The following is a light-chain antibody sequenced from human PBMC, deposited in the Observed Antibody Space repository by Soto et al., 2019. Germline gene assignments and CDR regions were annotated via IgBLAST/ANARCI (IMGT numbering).Light chain of an antibody. Sequence: EIVLTQSPDTLSLSPGERATLSCRASQIVDSRYFAWYQQKPGQPPRLLIFATSSRASGIPERFSGSGSATDFTLTISRLEPEDFAVYYCPEYGGSPLYAFGQGTKLEIK. CDR2: ATS. V-gene: IGKV3-20*01. CDR1: QIVDSRY. J-gene: IGKJ2*01. CDR3: PEYGGSPLYA.